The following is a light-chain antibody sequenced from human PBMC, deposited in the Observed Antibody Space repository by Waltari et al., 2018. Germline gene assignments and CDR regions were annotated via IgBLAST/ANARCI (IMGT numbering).Light chain of an antibody. CDR2: DVS. CDR1: SSDLGGYSF. CDR3: SSYTSIIPPFL. V-gene: IGLV2-14*01. Sequence: QSALTQPAPVSGSPGQSITISCTSSSSDLGGYSFFAWYQQHPGKAPKLMIYDVSHRPSGVSNRFSGSKSGNTASLTISGLQPEDEADYYCSSYTSIIPPFLFGTGTKVTVL. J-gene: IGLJ1*01.